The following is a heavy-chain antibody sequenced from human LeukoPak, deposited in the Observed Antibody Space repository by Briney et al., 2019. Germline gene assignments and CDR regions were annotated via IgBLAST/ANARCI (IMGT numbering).Heavy chain of an antibody. CDR3: AISYSSVDPLDY. CDR1: GGSISSYY. J-gene: IGHJ4*02. CDR2: IYYSGIT. Sequence: SETLSLTCTVSGGSISSYYWSWIRQPPGKGLEWIGYIYYSGITNYNPSLKSRVTISVDTSKNQFSLKLSSVTAADTAVYYCAISYSSVDPLDYWGQGTLVTVSS. D-gene: IGHD6-19*01. V-gene: IGHV4-59*01.